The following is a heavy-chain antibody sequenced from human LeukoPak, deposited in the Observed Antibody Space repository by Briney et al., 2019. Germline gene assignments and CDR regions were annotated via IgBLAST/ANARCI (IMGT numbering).Heavy chain of an antibody. D-gene: IGHD2-15*01. CDR3: ERLWGYEGYAPYGMDV. V-gene: IGHV4-4*02. J-gene: IGHJ6*02. Sequence: PSGTLSLTCAVSGGSINNNNWWSWVRQPPGKGLEWIGEIYHSGSTNYNPSLKSRVTISVDKSKNQFSLKVISVTAADTAVYYCERLWGYEGYAPYGMDVWGQGTTVTVSS. CDR2: IYHSGST. CDR1: GGSINNNNW.